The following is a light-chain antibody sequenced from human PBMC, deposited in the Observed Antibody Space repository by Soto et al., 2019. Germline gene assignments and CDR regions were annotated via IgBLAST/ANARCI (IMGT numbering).Light chain of an antibody. J-gene: IGKJ3*01. CDR3: QQYGSSLFT. V-gene: IGKV3-20*01. Sequence: EIVLTQSPGTLSLSPGERATLSCRASQSVSSSYLAWYQQKPGQAPRLLIYGASSRATGLPDRFSGSGSGTDFTITISRLEPEDFAVYYCQQYGSSLFTFGPGTKVDIK. CDR2: GAS. CDR1: QSVSSSY.